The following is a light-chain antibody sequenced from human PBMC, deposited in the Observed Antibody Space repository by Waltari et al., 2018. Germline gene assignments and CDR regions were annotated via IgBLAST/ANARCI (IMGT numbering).Light chain of an antibody. CDR3: QQYDSSVVT. CDR2: GAS. V-gene: IGKV3-20*01. J-gene: IGKJ4*01. Sequence: EIGLTQFPGTLSLSRGERATLPCWGSEAVSTSSLSWYQKKPGQAPRLLIYGASNRAAGISDRFSGSGSGTDFTVTISRLEPEDVAVYYCQQYDSSVVTFGGGTKVEIK. CDR1: EAVSTSS.